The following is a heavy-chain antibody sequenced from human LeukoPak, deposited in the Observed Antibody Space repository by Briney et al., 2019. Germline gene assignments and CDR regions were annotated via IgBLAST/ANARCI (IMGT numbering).Heavy chain of an antibody. CDR3: ARGRDDFWSGYFDY. CDR2: FSAVNGDT. CDR1: GYNFSSYV. D-gene: IGHD3-3*01. J-gene: IGHJ4*02. V-gene: IGHV1-18*01. Sequence: ASLKVSCKSSGYNFSSYVISWVRQAPGQGLEWMGWFSAVNGDTNFAQQFHGRLTMTTDTSTSTAYMELRSLRSDDTAVYYCARGRDDFWSGYFDYWGQGTLVTVSS.